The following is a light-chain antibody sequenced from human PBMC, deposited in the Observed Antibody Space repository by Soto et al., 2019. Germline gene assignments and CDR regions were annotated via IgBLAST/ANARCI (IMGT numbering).Light chain of an antibody. CDR3: ASWDDSLNGPA. J-gene: IGLJ1*01. CDR2: TNT. Sequence: QSVLTQPPSASGTPGQRATISCSGSSSNVGGNPVNWYQHVPTTAPKLLIYTNTQRPSGVPDRFSGSKSGTSASLAISGLQSEDEADYYCASWDDSLNGPAFGTGTKVTVL. V-gene: IGLV1-44*01. CDR1: SSNVGGNP.